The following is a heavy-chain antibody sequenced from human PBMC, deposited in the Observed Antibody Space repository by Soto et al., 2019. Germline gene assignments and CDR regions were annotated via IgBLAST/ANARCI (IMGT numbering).Heavy chain of an antibody. CDR2: ISYDGSNK. CDR3: ARPPRYSSSWYLTSFDY. J-gene: IGHJ4*02. CDR1: GFTFSSYA. D-gene: IGHD6-13*01. V-gene: IGHV3-30-3*01. Sequence: GSLRLSCAASGFTFSSYAMHWVRQAPGKGLEWVAVISYDGSNKYYADSVKGRFTISRDNSKNTLYLQMNSLRAEDTAVYYCARPPRYSSSWYLTSFDYWGQGTLVTVSS.